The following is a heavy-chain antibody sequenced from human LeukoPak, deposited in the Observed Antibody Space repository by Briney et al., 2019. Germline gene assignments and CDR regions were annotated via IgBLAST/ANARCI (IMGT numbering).Heavy chain of an antibody. J-gene: IGHJ4*02. D-gene: IGHD3-3*01. CDR3: ARGLGSGNYYAY. CDR1: GYTFTNYY. Sequence: ASVKVSCTASGYTFTNYYIHWVRQAPGQGLEWLGIINPGGTDTSYAQNFQGRVTMTRETSTSTVYMELSSLRPEDTAVYYCARGLGSGNYYAYWGQGTLVTVSS. V-gene: IGHV1-46*01. CDR2: INPGGTDT.